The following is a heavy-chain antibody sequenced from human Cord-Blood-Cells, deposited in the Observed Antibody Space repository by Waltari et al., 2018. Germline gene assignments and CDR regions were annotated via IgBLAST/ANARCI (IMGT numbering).Heavy chain of an antibody. CDR2: IYYSGST. Sequence: QLQLQESGPGLVKPSETLSLTCTVSGGSISSSSYYWGWIRQPPGKGLEWIGRIYYSGSTSYNPSLNSRVTISVDTSKNQFSLKLSSVTAADTAVYYCARQNIEYSSSFFDYWGQGTLVTVSS. CDR1: GGSISSSSYY. J-gene: IGHJ4*02. D-gene: IGHD6-6*01. V-gene: IGHV4-39*01. CDR3: ARQNIEYSSSFFDY.